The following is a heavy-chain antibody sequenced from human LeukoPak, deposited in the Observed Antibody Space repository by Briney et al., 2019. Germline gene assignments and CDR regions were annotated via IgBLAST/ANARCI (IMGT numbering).Heavy chain of an antibody. CDR3: VRERERGGSNSSRVFDY. CDR2: INPNIGDT. CDR1: GYIFTGYF. D-gene: IGHD6-13*01. Sequence: ASVKVSCKASGYIFTGYFMHWVRQAPGQGLEWMGRINPNIGDTNYAHPFQGRVTMTRDTSISTGYMDLTRLRFDDAAVYYCVRERERGGSNSSRVFDYWGQGTLVTVSS. J-gene: IGHJ4*02. V-gene: IGHV1-2*06.